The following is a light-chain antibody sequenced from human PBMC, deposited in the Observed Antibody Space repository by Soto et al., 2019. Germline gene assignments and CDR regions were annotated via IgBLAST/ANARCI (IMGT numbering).Light chain of an antibody. V-gene: IGLV2-23*01. CDR1: NSNIGTYNL. CDR2: EGS. J-gene: IGLJ3*02. Sequence: QSALTQPASVPGSPGQSITISCTGTNSNIGTYNLVSWYQQHPGKAPKLIIYEGSKRPSGISNLFSGSKSGNTASLTISGLQAEDEADYYCCSYAGSATWVFGGGTKLTVL. CDR3: CSYAGSATWV.